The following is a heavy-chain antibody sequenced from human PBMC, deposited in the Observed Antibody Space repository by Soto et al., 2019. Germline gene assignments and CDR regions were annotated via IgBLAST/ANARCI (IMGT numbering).Heavy chain of an antibody. CDR1: GFTFSNYG. CDR3: VSDDDYGPNALDM. CDR2: ILNDGSRD. V-gene: IGHV3-33*01. Sequence: QVQLVESGGGVVQPGRSLRLSCAASGFTFSNYGMHWVRQAPGKGLEWVSLILNDGSRDYYRDSVKGRFTIPTDTSRNTLFLQMNSLTDDDTALYYCVSDDDYGPNALDMWGQGTMVSVSS. J-gene: IGHJ3*02. D-gene: IGHD3-10*01.